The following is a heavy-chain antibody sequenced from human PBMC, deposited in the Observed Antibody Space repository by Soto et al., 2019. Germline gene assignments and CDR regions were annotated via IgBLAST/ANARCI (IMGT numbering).Heavy chain of an antibody. CDR2: ISYDGSNK. Sequence: GGSLRLSCAASGCTFSSYAMHWVRQAPGRGLEWVAVISYDGSNKYYADSVKGRFTISRDNSKNTLYLQMNSLRAEDTAVYYCARDKHIVVVTATRSGGFDPWGQGTLVTVSS. CDR1: GCTFSSYA. CDR3: ARDKHIVVVTATRSGGFDP. V-gene: IGHV3-30-3*01. J-gene: IGHJ5*02. D-gene: IGHD2-21*02.